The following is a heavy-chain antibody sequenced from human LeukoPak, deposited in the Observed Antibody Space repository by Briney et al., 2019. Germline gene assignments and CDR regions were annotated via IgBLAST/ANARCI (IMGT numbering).Heavy chain of an antibody. D-gene: IGHD3-3*01. CDR2: IYYSGST. J-gene: IGHJ5*02. Sequence: SETLSLTCTVSGGSISSGDYYWSCIRQPPGKGLECIGYIYYSGSTYYNPSLKSRVTISVDTSKNQFSLKLSSVTAADTAVYYCARETPLRFLEWSSFDPWGQGTLVTVSS. V-gene: IGHV4-30-4*08. CDR3: ARETPLRFLEWSSFDP. CDR1: GGSISSGDYY.